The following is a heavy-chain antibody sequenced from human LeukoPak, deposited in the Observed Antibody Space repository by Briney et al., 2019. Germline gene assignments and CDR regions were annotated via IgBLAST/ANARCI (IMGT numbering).Heavy chain of an antibody. J-gene: IGHJ5*02. CDR3: ARAGRRITMVRGVKFDP. V-gene: IGHV4-34*01. CDR1: GASFCGYY. D-gene: IGHD3-10*01. Sequence: SETLSLTCAVYGASFCGYYWSWIRQPPGKGLEWIGEINQSGSTNYNPSLKSRVTISVDTSKNQFSLKLSSVTAADTAVFYCARAGRRITMVRGVKFDPWGQGTLVTVSS. CDR2: INQSGST.